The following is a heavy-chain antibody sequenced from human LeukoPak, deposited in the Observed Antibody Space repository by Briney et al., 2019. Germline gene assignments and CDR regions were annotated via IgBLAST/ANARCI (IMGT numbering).Heavy chain of an antibody. D-gene: IGHD2-2*01. CDR2: INHSGST. J-gene: IGHJ6*04. V-gene: IGHV4-34*01. Sequence: SETLSLTCAVYGGSFSGYYWSWIRQPPGKGLEWIGEINHSGSTNYNPCLKSRVTISVDTSKNQFSLKLSSVNAADTAVYYCARGPRGYCSSTSCYYYGMDVWGKGTTVTVSS. CDR3: ARGPRGYCSSTSCYYYGMDV. CDR1: GGSFSGYY.